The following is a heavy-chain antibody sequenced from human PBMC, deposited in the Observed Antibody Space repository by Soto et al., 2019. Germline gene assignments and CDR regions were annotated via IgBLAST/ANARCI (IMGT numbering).Heavy chain of an antibody. CDR2: IRQDGGDK. J-gene: IGHJ4*02. CDR1: GFTFSSFW. D-gene: IGHD2-8*01. V-gene: IGHV3-7*01. Sequence: PGGSLRLSCAASGFTFSSFWMSWVRQAPGKGLEWVANIRQDGGDKYFLDSVKGRFTISRDNAKNSLYLQMNSLRVEDTAIYYCVRDAVVSGVDFFDYWGQGT. CDR3: VRDAVVSGVDFFDY.